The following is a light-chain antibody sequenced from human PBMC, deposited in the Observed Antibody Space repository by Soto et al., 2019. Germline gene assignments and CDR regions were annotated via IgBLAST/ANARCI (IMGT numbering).Light chain of an antibody. V-gene: IGLV4-69*01. CDR1: SGHSSYA. CDR3: QTWGTGFSVV. CDR2: LNSDGSH. J-gene: IGLJ2*01. Sequence: QAVVTQSPSASPSLGASVKLTCTLSSGHSSYAIAWHQQQPETGPRYLMKLNSDGSHNKGDGIPDRFSGSSSGAERYLTISSLQSEDEADYYCQTWGTGFSVVFGGGTKVTVL.